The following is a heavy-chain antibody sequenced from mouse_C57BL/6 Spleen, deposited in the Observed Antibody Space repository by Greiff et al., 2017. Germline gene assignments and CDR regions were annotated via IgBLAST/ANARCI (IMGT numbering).Heavy chain of an antibody. Sequence: EVKLMESGPGLAKPSQTLSLTCSVTGYSITSDYWNWIRKFPGNKLEYMGYISYSGSTYYNPPLKSRISITRDTSKNQYYLQLNSVTTEDTATYYCARYRNYGSSSYYFDYWGQGTTLTVSS. V-gene: IGHV3-8*01. CDR3: ARYRNYGSSSYYFDY. J-gene: IGHJ2*01. D-gene: IGHD1-1*01. CDR1: GYSITSDY. CDR2: ISYSGST.